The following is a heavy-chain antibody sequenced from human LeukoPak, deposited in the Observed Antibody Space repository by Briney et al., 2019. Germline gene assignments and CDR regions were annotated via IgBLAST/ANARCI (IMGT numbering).Heavy chain of an antibody. J-gene: IGHJ4*02. CDR3: ARHYVRGYCSSNSCYTPHFDY. Sequence: GESLKIPCKGSGYSFTNYWIGWVRQMSGKGLEWMGIIYPGDSDTRYSPSFQGQVTISADKSISTAYLQWSSLKASDTAMYYCARHYVRGYCSSNSCYTPHFDYWGQGTLVTVSS. CDR1: GYSFTNYW. CDR2: IYPGDSDT. D-gene: IGHD2-2*02. V-gene: IGHV5-51*01.